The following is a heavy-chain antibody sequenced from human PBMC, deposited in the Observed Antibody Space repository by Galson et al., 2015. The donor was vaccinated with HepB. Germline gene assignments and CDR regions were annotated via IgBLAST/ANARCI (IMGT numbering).Heavy chain of an antibody. J-gene: IGHJ4*02. CDR2: IKQDGSEK. V-gene: IGHV3-7*03. CDR3: ASAFL. CDR1: GFTFSDYW. Sequence: SLRLSCAASGFTFSDYWISWVRQAPGKGLEWVANIKQDGSEKYYVDSVKGRFTISRDNAKNSIYLQMNSLRSDETAVYYCASAFLGGQGTLVTVSS. D-gene: IGHD3-3*02.